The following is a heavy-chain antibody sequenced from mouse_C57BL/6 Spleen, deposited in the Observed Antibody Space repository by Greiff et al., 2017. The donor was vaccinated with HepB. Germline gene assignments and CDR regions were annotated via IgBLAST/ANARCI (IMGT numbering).Heavy chain of an antibody. CDR1: DSEVFPIAY. CDR3: ARKGNYGNYEWYFDV. V-gene: IGHV15-2*01. Sequence: QVQLQQSGSELRSPGSSVKLSCKDFDSEVFPIAYMSWVRQKPGHGFEWIGGILPSIGRTIYGEKFEDKATLDADTLSNTAYLELNSLTSEDSAIYYCARKGNYGNYEWYFDVWGTGTTVTVSS. CDR2: ILPSIGRT. J-gene: IGHJ1*03. D-gene: IGHD2-1*01.